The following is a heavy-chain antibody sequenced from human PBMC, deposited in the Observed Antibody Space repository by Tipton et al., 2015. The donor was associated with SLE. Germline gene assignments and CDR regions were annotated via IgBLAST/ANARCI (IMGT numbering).Heavy chain of an antibody. V-gene: IGHV4-38-2*02. J-gene: IGHJ2*01. CDR2: LSYGGST. Sequence: TLSLTCTVSGYSISSGYYWSWIRQSPGKGLEWIGYLSYGGSTNYNPSLKSRVTISVDTSKNQVSLKLSSVTAADTAVYYCTRKSTTSDLWGRGALVTVSS. CDR1: GYSISSGYY. D-gene: IGHD2/OR15-2a*01. CDR3: TRKSTTSDL.